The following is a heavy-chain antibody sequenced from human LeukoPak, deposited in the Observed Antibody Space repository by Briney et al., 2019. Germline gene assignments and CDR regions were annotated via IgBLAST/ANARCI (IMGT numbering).Heavy chain of an antibody. CDR3: AGGSGWIFDS. Sequence: GGSLRLSCAASGFTFSSFWMSWVRRAPGKGLEWVANIKQDGSEKNYVDSVKGRFTISRDNAKNSLYLQMHSVRAEDTAVYYCAGGSGWIFDSWGQGTLVTVSS. V-gene: IGHV3-7*01. J-gene: IGHJ4*02. CDR1: GFTFSSFW. D-gene: IGHD6-19*01. CDR2: IKQDGSEK.